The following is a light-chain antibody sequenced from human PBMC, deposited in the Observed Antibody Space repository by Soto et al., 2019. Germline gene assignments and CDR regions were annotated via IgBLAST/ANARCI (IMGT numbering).Light chain of an antibody. Sequence: QSALTQPASVSGSPGQSITFSCTGTSSDVGSYNYVSWYQQHPGKAPKLMIYDVSTRPLGISNRFSGSKSGNTASLTISGLQAEDEADYYCSSYTRSSTLVFGGGTKLTVL. J-gene: IGLJ2*01. CDR1: SSDVGSYNY. CDR3: SSYTRSSTLV. CDR2: DVS. V-gene: IGLV2-14*03.